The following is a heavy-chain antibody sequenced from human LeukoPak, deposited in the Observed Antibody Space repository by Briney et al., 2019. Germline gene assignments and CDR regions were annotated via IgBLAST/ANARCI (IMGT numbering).Heavy chain of an antibody. Sequence: SENLSLTCAGYGGTCSGYYWSWIRQPPGKGLEWIGELNHSGSTNYNPSLKSRVTISVDTSKNQFSLKLSSVTAADTAVYYCARNIPYYDFWSGTKDAFDIWGQGTMVTVSS. CDR1: GGTCSGYY. J-gene: IGHJ3*02. V-gene: IGHV4-34*01. CDR3: ARNIPYYDFWSGTKDAFDI. D-gene: IGHD3-3*01. CDR2: LNHSGST.